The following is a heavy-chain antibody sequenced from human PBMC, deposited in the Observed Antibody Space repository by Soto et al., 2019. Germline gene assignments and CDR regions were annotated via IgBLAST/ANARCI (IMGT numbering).Heavy chain of an antibody. V-gene: IGHV3-23*01. CDR2: ISGSGGST. CDR1: GFTFSSYA. J-gene: IGHJ4*02. D-gene: IGHD3-10*01. CDR3: ARWRYGSGSYYNVP. Sequence: PGGSLRLSCAASGFTFSSYAMSWVRQAPGKGLEWVSAISGSGGSTYYADSVKGRFTISRDNSKNTLYLQMNSLRAEDTAVYYCARWRYGSGSYYNVPWGQGTLVTVS.